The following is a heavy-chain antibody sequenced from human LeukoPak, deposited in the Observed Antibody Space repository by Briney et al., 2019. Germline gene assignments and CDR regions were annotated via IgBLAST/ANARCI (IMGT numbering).Heavy chain of an antibody. CDR2: IIPIFGTA. Sequence: HEASVKVSCKASGGTFSSYAISWVRQAPGQGLEWMGGIIPIFGTANYAQKFQGRVTITADKSTSTAYMELSSLRSEDTAVYYCASLLNYYDSSGYKGVFDYWGQGTLVTVSS. D-gene: IGHD3-22*01. V-gene: IGHV1-69*06. CDR3: ASLLNYYDSSGYKGVFDY. J-gene: IGHJ4*02. CDR1: GGTFSSYA.